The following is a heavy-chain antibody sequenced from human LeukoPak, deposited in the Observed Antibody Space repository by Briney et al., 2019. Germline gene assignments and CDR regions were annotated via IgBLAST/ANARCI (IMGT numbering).Heavy chain of an antibody. CDR3: ARMFQYYYMDV. CDR1: GGSISSYY. J-gene: IGHJ6*03. V-gene: IGHV4-59*01. D-gene: IGHD3-10*02. CDR2: IYSSGST. Sequence: SETLSLTCTVSGGSISSYYWSWIRQPPGKGLEWIGYIYSSGSTNYNPSLKSRVTISVDTTRNQFSLKLSSVTAADTAMYYCARMFQYYYMDVWGKGTTVTVSS.